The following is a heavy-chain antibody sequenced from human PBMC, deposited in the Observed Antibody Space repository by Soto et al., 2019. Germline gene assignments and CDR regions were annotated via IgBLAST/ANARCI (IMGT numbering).Heavy chain of an antibody. Sequence: EVQLVESGGGLVQPGGSLRLSCAASGFTFSDHYMDWVRQAPGNGLEWVARIRNTAQRFITEYAASVKGRFTVSRDASEGSPYLQMNSLTIADTAVYYCASPQRRSGGWSYYLGQGTLVTVSS. V-gene: IGHV3-72*01. CDR1: GFTFSDHY. J-gene: IGHJ4*02. D-gene: IGHD6-19*01. CDR3: ASPQRRSGGWSYY. CDR2: IRNTAQRFIT.